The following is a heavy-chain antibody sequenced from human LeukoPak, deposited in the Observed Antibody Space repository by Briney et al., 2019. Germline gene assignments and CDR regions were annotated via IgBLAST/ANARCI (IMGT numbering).Heavy chain of an antibody. D-gene: IGHD3-22*01. CDR3: ARGWGYYDSSGYYDY. J-gene: IGHJ4*02. CDR1: GFSFSDYY. CDR2: IYSGGST. V-gene: IGHV3-53*01. Sequence: GGSLRLSCAASGFSFSDYYMSWVRQAPGKGLEWVSVIYSGGSTYYADSVKGRFTISRDNSKNTLYLQMNSLRAEDTAVYYCARGWGYYDSSGYYDYWGQGTLVTVSS.